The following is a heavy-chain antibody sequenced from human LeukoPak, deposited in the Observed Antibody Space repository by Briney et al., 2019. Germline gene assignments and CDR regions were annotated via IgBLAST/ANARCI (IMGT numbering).Heavy chain of an antibody. CDR2: INTSGATT. D-gene: IGHD6-19*01. V-gene: IGHV1-46*01. Sequence: ASVKVSCKTSGYTFSRHYIHWVRQAPGQGLEWLGIINTSGATTRYGQNFKGRVTATRDTSTSTVYMEMSSLNSEDTAVYYCARGLESSGWYGMDVWGQGTIIIVSS. CDR1: GYTFSRHY. J-gene: IGHJ6*02. CDR3: ARGLESSGWYGMDV.